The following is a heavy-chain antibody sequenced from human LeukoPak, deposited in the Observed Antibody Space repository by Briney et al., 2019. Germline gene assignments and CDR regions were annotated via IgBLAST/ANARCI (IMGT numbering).Heavy chain of an antibody. Sequence: GGSLRLSCAVSGITLSNYGMNWVRQAPGKGLEWVAGISDTGGRTNYADSVKGRFTISRDNPKNTLYLQMNSLRAEDTAVYFCARRGVLTRVILVAFHKEAYYFDSWGRGALVTVSS. V-gene: IGHV3-23*01. CDR3: ARRGVLTRVILVAFHKEAYYFDS. D-gene: IGHD3-9*01. CDR1: GITLSNYG. CDR2: ISDTGGRT. J-gene: IGHJ4*02.